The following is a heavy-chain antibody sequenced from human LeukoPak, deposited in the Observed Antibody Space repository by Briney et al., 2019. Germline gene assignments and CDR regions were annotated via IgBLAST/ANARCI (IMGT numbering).Heavy chain of an antibody. D-gene: IGHD2-2*01. CDR1: GDSVSSNSAA. CDR2: TFYRSKWYN. CDR3: ARGSPNLGFCSSTSCYYGMDV. V-gene: IGHV6-1*01. J-gene: IGHJ6*02. Sequence: SQTLSLTCAISGDSVSSNSAAWNWIRQSPSRCLEWLGRTFYRSKWYNDYAVSVKSRITINPDTSKNQFSLQLNSVIPEDTAVYYCARGSPNLGFCSSTSCYYGMDVWGQGTTVTVSS.